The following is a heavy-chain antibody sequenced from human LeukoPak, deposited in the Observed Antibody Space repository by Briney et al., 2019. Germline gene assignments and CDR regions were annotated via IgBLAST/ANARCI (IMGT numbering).Heavy chain of an antibody. CDR1: GGSISSSNW. CDR2: IYHSGST. V-gene: IGHV4-4*02. CDR3: ARGPPFGRDYYYYGMDV. Sequence: SETLSLTCAVSGGSISSSNWWSWVRQPPGKGLEWIGEIYHSGSTNYNPSLKSRVTISVDKSKNQFSLKLSSVTAADTAVYYCARGPPFGRDYYYYGMDVWGQGTTVTVSS. J-gene: IGHJ6*02. D-gene: IGHD3-10*01.